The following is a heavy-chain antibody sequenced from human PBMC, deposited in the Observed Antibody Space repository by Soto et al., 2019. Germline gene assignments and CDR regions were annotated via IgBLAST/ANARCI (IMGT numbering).Heavy chain of an antibody. Sequence: QVQLVQSGAEVKKPGASVKVSCKASGYTFTSYGISWVRQAPGQGLEWMGWINAYNGNTNYAQKLQGRVTMTTDTPTSTAYRELRSLRSDATAVYYCAGVLPPFDPWGQGTLVTVSS. CDR1: GYTFTSYG. CDR2: INAYNGNT. CDR3: AGVLPPFDP. J-gene: IGHJ5*02. V-gene: IGHV1-18*01.